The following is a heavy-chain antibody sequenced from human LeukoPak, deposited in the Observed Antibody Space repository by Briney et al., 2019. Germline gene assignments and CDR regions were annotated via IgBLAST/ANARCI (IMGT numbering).Heavy chain of an antibody. CDR3: ARVGYSYGYAGTFDY. CDR1: EFTFSDYY. D-gene: IGHD5-18*01. V-gene: IGHV3-11*04. Sequence: GGSLRLSCAASEFTFSDYYMSWIRQAPGKGLEWVSYISSSGSTMYYADSVKGRFTISRDNAKKSLYLQMNSLRAEDTAVYYCARVGYSYGYAGTFDYWGQGTLVTVSS. J-gene: IGHJ4*02. CDR2: ISSSGSTM.